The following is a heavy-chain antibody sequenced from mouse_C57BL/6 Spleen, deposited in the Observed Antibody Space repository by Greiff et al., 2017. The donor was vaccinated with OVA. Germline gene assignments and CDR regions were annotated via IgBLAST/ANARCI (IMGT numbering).Heavy chain of an antibody. CDR1: GYSITSGYY. V-gene: IGHV3-6*01. D-gene: IGHD1-1*01. CDR2: ISYDGSN. J-gene: IGHJ1*03. CDR3: ARITTVVGGYWYFDV. Sequence: EVKLQESGPGLVKPSQSLSLTCSVTGYSITSGYYWNWIRQFPGNKLEWMGYISYDGSNNYNPSLKNRISITRDTSKNQFFLKLNSVTTEDTATYYCARITTVVGGYWYFDVWGTGTTVTVSS.